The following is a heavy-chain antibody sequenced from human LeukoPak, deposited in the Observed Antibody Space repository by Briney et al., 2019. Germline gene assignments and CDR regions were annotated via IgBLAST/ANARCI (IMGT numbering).Heavy chain of an antibody. CDR3: TVPPMN. J-gene: IGHJ4*02. V-gene: IGHV3-74*01. CDR1: GFTFSSYW. CDR2: INGDGSRT. Sequence: PGGSPRLSCAASGFTFSSYWMHWVRQAPGKGLVWVSRINGDGSRTNYADSVKGRFTISRDNAKNTLYLRMNSLRAEDTAVYYCTVPPMNWGQGILVTVSS.